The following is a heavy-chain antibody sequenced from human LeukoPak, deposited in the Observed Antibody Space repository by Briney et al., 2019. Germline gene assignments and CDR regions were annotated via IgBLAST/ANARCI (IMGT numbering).Heavy chain of an antibody. CDR2: ISPNSGGT. CDR1: GYTFIDYY. D-gene: IGHD1-26*01. Sequence: ASVTVSFKASGYTFIDYYMHWVRQAPGQGLEWIGWISPNSGGTKYVQKFQGRVTMTRDTSITTVYMELSGLSFDDTAVYYCARSGGRYSVDYWGQGTLVIVSS. CDR3: ARSGGRYSVDY. V-gene: IGHV1-2*02. J-gene: IGHJ4*02.